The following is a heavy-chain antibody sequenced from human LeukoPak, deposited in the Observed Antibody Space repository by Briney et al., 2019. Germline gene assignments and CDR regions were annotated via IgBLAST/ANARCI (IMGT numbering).Heavy chain of an antibody. CDR2: TYYRSKWYN. V-gene: IGHV6-1*01. D-gene: IGHD3-10*01. J-gene: IGHJ4*02. Sequence: SQTLSPTCAISGDSVPSNSAAWNWIRQSPSRGLEWLGRTYYRSKWYNDYAVSVKSRITINPDTSKNQFSLQLNSVTPEDTAVYYCARERDYYGSGSRLYYFDYWGQGTLVTVSS. CDR1: GDSVPSNSAA. CDR3: ARERDYYGSGSRLYYFDY.